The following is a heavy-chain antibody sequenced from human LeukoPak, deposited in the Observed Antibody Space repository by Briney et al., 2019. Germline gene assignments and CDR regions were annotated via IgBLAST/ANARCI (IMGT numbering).Heavy chain of an antibody. J-gene: IGHJ4*02. V-gene: IGHV1-46*01. CDR3: ARDPGVMITFGGVM. CDR2: INPSGGST. D-gene: IGHD3-16*01. CDR1: GYTFTSYY. Sequence: ASVKVSCKASGYTFTSYYMHWVRQAPGQGLEWMGIINPSGGSTSYAQKFQGRVTMTRDMSTSTAYMELSRLRSDDTAVYYCARDPGVMITFGGVMWGQGTLVTVSS.